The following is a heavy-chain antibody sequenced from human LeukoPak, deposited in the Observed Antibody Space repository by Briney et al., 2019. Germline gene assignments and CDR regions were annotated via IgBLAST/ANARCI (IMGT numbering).Heavy chain of an antibody. CDR1: GGFITDSAHY. D-gene: IGHD3-22*01. J-gene: IGHJ3*02. V-gene: IGHV4-61*02. Sequence: SETLSLTCTVSGGFITDSAHYWSWIRQPAGKGLDWIGRIYTSGSTEYNPSLKSRVTISVDTSKNQFSLKLTSVTAADTAVYYCARAEGLRDSSGYYYEYRGFEIWGQGTMVTVSS. CDR2: IYTSGST. CDR3: ARAEGLRDSSGYYYEYRGFEI.